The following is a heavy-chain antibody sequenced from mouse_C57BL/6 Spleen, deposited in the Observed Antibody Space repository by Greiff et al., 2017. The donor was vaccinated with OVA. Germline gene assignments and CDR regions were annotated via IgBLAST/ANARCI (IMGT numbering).Heavy chain of an antibody. V-gene: IGHV1-26*01. CDR3: ARERAYYSTPAWFAY. J-gene: IGHJ3*01. CDR2: INPNNGGT. CDR1: GYTFTDYY. Sequence: VQLQQSGPELVKPGASVKISCKASGYTFTDYYMNWVKQSHGKSLEWIGDINPNNGGTSYNQKFKGKATLTVDKSSSTAYMELRSLTSEDSAVYYCARERAYYSTPAWFAYWGQGTLVTVSA. D-gene: IGHD2-5*01.